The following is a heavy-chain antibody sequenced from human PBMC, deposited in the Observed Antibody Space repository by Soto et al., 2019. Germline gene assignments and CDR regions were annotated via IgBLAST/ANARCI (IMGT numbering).Heavy chain of an antibody. CDR1: GGSISSGGYY. D-gene: IGHD1-26*01. CDR3: ARDLISGSYGFDY. V-gene: IGHV4-31*03. Sequence: PSETLSLTCTVSGGSISSGGYYWSWIRQHPGKGLEWIGYIYYSGSTYYNPSLKSRVTISVDTSKNQFSLKLSSVTAADTAVYYCARDLISGSYGFDYWGQGTLVTVSS. CDR2: IYYSGST. J-gene: IGHJ4*02.